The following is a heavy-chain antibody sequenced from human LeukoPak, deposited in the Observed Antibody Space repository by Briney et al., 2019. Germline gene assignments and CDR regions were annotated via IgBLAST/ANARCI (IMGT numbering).Heavy chain of an antibody. V-gene: IGHV4-34*01. Sequence: SETLSLTCAVYGGSFSGYYWSWIRQPPGKGLEWIGEINHSGGTNYNPSLKSRVTISVDTSKNQFSLKLSSVTAADTAVYYCARATWGFDYWGQGTLVTVSS. J-gene: IGHJ4*02. CDR3: ARATWGFDY. CDR2: INHSGGT. D-gene: IGHD7-27*01. CDR1: GGSFSGYY.